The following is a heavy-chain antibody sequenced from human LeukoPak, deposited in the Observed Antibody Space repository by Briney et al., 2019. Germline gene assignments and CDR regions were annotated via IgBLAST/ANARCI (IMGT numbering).Heavy chain of an antibody. CDR2: FDPEDGET. J-gene: IGHJ4*02. V-gene: IGHV1-24*01. CDR3: ATGALVGATNGWQYPYDY. Sequence: ASVKVSCKVSGYTLTELSMHWVRQAPGKGLEWMGGFDPEDGETIYAQKFQGRVTMTEDTSTDTAYMELSSLRSEDTAVYYCATGALVGATNGWQYPYDYWGQGNLVTVSS. CDR1: GYTLTELS. D-gene: IGHD1-26*01.